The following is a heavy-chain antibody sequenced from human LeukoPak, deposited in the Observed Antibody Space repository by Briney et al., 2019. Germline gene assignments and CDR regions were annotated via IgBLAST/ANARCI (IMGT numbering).Heavy chain of an antibody. Sequence: GGSLRLSCAASGFTFSSYAMYWVRQAPGKGLEWVAFIRYDGNKKYYADSVKGRFTISRDNSRNTVYLQMDSLTSEDTAVYYCAKLLLETGGIGEEFDYWGQGTLVTVSS. V-gene: IGHV3-30*02. CDR1: GFTFSSYA. CDR3: AKLLLETGGIGEEFDY. CDR2: IRYDGNKK. D-gene: IGHD1-26*01. J-gene: IGHJ4*02.